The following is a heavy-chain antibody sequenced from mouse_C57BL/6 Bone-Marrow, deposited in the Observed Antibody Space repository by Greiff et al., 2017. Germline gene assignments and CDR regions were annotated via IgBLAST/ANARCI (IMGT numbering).Heavy chain of an antibody. Sequence: EVQLVESVGDLVKPGGSLKLSCAASGFTFSSYGMSWVRQTPDKRLEWVATISSGGSYTYYPDSVKGRFTISRDNAKNTLYLQMSSLKSEDTAMYYCARRWLLPFAYWGQGTLVTVSA. CDR1: GFTFSSYG. CDR3: ARRWLLPFAY. V-gene: IGHV5-6*01. J-gene: IGHJ3*01. D-gene: IGHD2-3*01. CDR2: ISSGGSYT.